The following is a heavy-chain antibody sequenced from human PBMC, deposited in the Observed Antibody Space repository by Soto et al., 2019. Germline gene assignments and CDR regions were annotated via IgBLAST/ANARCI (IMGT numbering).Heavy chain of an antibody. CDR1: GGSISSGGYY. Sequence: SETLSLTCTVSGGSISSGGYYWSWSRQHPGKGLEGIGYIYYSGSTYYNPSLKSRVTISVDTSKNQFSLKPSSVTAADTAVYYCASSLPYYDFWSGYYTGYYYYGMDVWGQGTTVTVSS. J-gene: IGHJ6*02. CDR3: ASSLPYYDFWSGYYTGYYYYGMDV. CDR2: IYYSGST. D-gene: IGHD3-3*01. V-gene: IGHV4-31*03.